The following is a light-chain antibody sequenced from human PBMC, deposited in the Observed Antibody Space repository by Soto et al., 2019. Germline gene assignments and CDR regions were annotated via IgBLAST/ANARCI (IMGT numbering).Light chain of an antibody. J-gene: IGLJ2*01. CDR3: AAWYDRLTGAV. CDR2: SNN. Sequence: QSVLPQPPSASGTPGQRVTLSCSGRSSNIGSNTVNWYQQLPGTAPKLLIYSNNQRPSGVPDRVSGSKSGASASLAISGLQSEAEADYYGAAWYDRLTGAVFCGGTKLTVL. CDR1: SSNIGSNT. V-gene: IGLV1-44*01.